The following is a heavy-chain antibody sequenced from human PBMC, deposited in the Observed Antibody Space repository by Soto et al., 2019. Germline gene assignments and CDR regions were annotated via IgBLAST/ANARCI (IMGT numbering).Heavy chain of an antibody. Sequence: GGSLRLSCAASGIAFSSYWMHWVRQAPGKGLVWVSRSNSDGSSTTYADSVKGRFTISRDNAKNTLYLQMNSLRAEDTAVYYCASERSGYTYDYWGQGTLVTVSS. J-gene: IGHJ4*02. D-gene: IGHD6-25*01. CDR1: GIAFSSYW. V-gene: IGHV3-74*01. CDR2: SNSDGSST. CDR3: ASERSGYTYDY.